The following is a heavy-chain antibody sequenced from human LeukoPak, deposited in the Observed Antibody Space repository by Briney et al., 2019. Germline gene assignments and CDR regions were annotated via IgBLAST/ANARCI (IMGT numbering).Heavy chain of an antibody. Sequence: ASVTVSCKTSVYTFTAYYIHWVRQAPGQGLECMGWINPNNGDTNYGQNFQGRVTMTGDTSIRTANMELSGLRSDDTAVYYCARATVTALDYWGQGTRVTVSS. CDR1: VYTFTAYY. V-gene: IGHV1-2*02. J-gene: IGHJ4*02. D-gene: IGHD1-14*01. CDR3: ARATVTALDY. CDR2: INPNNGDT.